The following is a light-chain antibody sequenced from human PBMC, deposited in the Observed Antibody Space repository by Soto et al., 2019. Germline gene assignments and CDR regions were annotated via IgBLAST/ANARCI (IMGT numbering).Light chain of an antibody. CDR2: GAS. CDR1: QSVSSSY. CDR3: QQYGSSPPVT. J-gene: IGKJ4*01. Sequence: EIVLTQSPGTLSLSPGERATLSCRASQSVSSSYLAWYQQKHGQAPRLLIYGASSRATGIPDRFSGSGSGTDFTLIISRLEPEDLAVYYCQQYGSSPPVTFGGGTQVEIK. V-gene: IGKV3-20*01.